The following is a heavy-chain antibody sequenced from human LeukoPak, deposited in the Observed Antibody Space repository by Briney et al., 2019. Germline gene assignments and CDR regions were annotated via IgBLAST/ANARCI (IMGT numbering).Heavy chain of an antibody. Sequence: SVTVSCKASGCTFSSYAISWVRQAPGQWLEWMGRIIPILGIANYAQKFQGRVTITADKSTSTAYMELSSLRSEDTAVYYCGSSSGYLGYWGQGTLVTVSS. CDR2: IIPILGIA. V-gene: IGHV1-69*04. D-gene: IGHD3-22*01. CDR3: GSSSGYLGY. CDR1: GCTFSSYA. J-gene: IGHJ4*02.